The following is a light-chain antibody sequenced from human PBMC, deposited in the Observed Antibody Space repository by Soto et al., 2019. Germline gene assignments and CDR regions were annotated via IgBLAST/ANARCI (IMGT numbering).Light chain of an antibody. V-gene: IGLV2-11*01. CDR3: CSYVDNYNFV. CDR2: DVT. J-gene: IGLJ1*01. CDR1: SSDVGGYSY. Sequence: QSALTQPRSVSGSPGQSVTISCTGTSSDVGGYSYVSWYQQHPGKAPKLVIYDVTKRPSGVPDRFSGSKSGNTASLTISGLQAEDEADYSCCSYVDNYNFVLGNGTKVT.